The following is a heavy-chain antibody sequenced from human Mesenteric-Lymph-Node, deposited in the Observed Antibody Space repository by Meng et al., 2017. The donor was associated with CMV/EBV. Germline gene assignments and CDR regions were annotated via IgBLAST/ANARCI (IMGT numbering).Heavy chain of an antibody. CDR1: GFTFSSYA. D-gene: IGHD2-21*01. V-gene: IGHV3-30-3*01. J-gene: IGHJ6*02. CDR3: ARDKGCGGDCYSMVLFTSIYYYYGMDV. CDR2: ISYDGSNK. Sequence: LSLTCAASGFTFSSYAMHWVRQAPGKGLEWVAVISYDGSNKYYADSVKGRFTISRDNSKNTLYLQMNSLRAKDTAVYYCARDKGCGGDCYSMVLFTSIYYYYGMDVWGQGTTVTVSS.